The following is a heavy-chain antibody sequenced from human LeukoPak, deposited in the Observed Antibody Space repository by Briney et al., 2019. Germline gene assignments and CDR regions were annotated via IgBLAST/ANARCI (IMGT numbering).Heavy chain of an antibody. V-gene: IGHV3-30*18. J-gene: IGHJ3*02. CDR2: ISYDGSNK. D-gene: IGHD6-19*01. CDR3: AKATIAVAGTSAFDI. CDR1: GFTFSSYG. Sequence: GGSLRLSCAASGFTFSSYGMHWVCQAPGKGLEWVAVISYDGSNKYYADSVKGRFTISRDNSKNTLYLQMNSLRAEDTAVYYCAKATIAVAGTSAFDIWGQGTMVTVSS.